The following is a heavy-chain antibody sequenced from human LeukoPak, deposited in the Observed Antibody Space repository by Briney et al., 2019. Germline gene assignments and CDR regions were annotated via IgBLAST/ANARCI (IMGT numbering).Heavy chain of an antibody. J-gene: IGHJ4*02. V-gene: IGHV3-21*01. D-gene: IGHD2-15*01. CDR2: ISSSSSYI. Sequence: GGSLRLSCAASGFTFSSYSMNWVRQAPGKGLEWVSSISSSSSYIYYADSVKGRFTISRDNAKNSLYLQMNSLRAEDTAVYYCARIPYCSGGSCHFDYWGQGTLVTVSS. CDR3: ARIPYCSGGSCHFDY. CDR1: GFTFSSYS.